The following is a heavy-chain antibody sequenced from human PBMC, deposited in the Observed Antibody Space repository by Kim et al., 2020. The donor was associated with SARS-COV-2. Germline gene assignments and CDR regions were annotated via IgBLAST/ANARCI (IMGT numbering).Heavy chain of an antibody. D-gene: IGHD5-18*01. CDR1: GGTFSSYA. V-gene: IGHV1-69*13. J-gene: IGHJ4*02. CDR3: ATVDTAMVQGFGGY. CDR2: IIPIFGTA. Sequence: SVKVSCKASGGTFSSYAISWVRQAPGQGLEWMGGIIPIFGTANYAQKFQGRVTITADESTSTAYMELSSLRSEDTAVYYCATVDTAMVQGFGGYWGQGTLVTVSS.